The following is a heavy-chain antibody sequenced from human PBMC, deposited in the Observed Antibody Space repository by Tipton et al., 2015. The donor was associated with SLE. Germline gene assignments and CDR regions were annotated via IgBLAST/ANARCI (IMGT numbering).Heavy chain of an antibody. CDR3: ARGGYYYDSSGYADFDY. D-gene: IGHD3-22*01. CDR1: GGSISSYY. Sequence: TLSLTCTVSGGSISSYYWSWIRQPPGKGLEWIGEINHSGSTNYNPSLKSRVTISVDTSKNQFSLKLSSVTAADTAVYYCARGGYYYDSSGYADFDYWGQGTLVTVSS. V-gene: IGHV4-34*01. J-gene: IGHJ4*02. CDR2: INHSGST.